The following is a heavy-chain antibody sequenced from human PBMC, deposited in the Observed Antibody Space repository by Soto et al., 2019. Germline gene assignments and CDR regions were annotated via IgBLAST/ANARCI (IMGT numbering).Heavy chain of an antibody. CDR2: INHSGST. CDR1: GGSFSGYY. D-gene: IGHD3-10*01. CDR3: AGLDGELLDDY. Sequence: PSETLSLTCAVHGGSFSGYYWSWIRQPPGKGLEWIGEINHSGSTNYNPSLKSRVTISVDTSKNQFSLKLSSVTAADTAVYYCAGLDGELLDDYWGQGTLVTVSS. J-gene: IGHJ4*02. V-gene: IGHV4-34*01.